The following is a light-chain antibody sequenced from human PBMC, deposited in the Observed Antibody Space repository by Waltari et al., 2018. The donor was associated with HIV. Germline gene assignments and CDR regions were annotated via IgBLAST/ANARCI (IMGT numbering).Light chain of an antibody. V-gene: IGLV2-8*01. CDR1: SSDVGGYNY. Sequence: QSALTQPPSASGSPGQSVTLSCPGTSSDVGGYNYVSWHQQHPGKAPKLMIYDVIKRPSGDPDRVSGSKSGNTASLTVSGLQPEDEADYYCSSHAGSKVVFGGGTRLTVL. CDR3: SSHAGSKVV. CDR2: DVI. J-gene: IGLJ2*01.